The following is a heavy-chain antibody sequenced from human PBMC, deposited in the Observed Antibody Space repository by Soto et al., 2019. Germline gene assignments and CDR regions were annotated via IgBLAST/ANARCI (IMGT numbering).Heavy chain of an antibody. V-gene: IGHV3-23*01. CDR2: ITGSGGNT. D-gene: IGHD2-2*03. CDR3: ARTYVSWIAGFDP. J-gene: IGHJ5*02. CDR1: GFTFSSYA. Sequence: GGSLRLSCAASGFTFSSYAMSWVRQAPGKGLEWVSGITGSGGNTYYAASVKGRFTISRDNAKNTLYLQMNSLRDEDTAVYYCARTYVSWIAGFDPWGQGTLVTVSS.